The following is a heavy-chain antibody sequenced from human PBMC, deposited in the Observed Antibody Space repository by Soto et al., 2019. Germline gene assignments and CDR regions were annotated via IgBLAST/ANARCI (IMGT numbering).Heavy chain of an antibody. V-gene: IGHV1-2*02. CDR1: GYTFNGYY. Sequence: VSVKVSCKASGYTFNGYYMHWVRQAPGQGLEWMGWINPNSGGTNYAQKFQCRVTMTRKTSISTAYMELSSLRSEETAVYYCARVYGPTGAFDIWDQRTMVTVSS. J-gene: IGHJ3*02. CDR3: ARVYGPTGAFDI. CDR2: INPNSGGT. D-gene: IGHD3-9*01.